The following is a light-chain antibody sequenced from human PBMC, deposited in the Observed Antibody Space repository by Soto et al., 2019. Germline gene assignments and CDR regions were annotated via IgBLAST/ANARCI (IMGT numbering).Light chain of an antibody. CDR3: MQALQSPKT. CDR2: LGS. CDR1: QSLPHSNGYNY. Sequence: DIVLTQSPVSLPVTPGEPASISCRSSQSLPHSNGYNYLDWFLQKPGQSPQLLISLGSNRASGVPDRFSGSGSGTDFTLKISRVEAEDVGVYYCMQALQSPKTFGQGTKVEIK. J-gene: IGKJ1*01. V-gene: IGKV2-28*01.